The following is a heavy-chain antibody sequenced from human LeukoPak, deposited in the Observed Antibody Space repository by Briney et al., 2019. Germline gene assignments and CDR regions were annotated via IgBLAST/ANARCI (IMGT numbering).Heavy chain of an antibody. J-gene: IGHJ4*02. CDR1: GYTLTELS. CDR2: FDPEDGET. CDR3: ATPGAIPMIVGGFDY. V-gene: IGHV1-24*01. D-gene: IGHD3-22*01. Sequence: ASVKVSCKVSGYTLTELSMHWVRQAPGKGREWMGGFDPEDGETIHAQKFQGRVTMTEDTSTDTAYMELSSLRSEDTAVYYCATPGAIPMIVGGFDYWGQGTLVTVSS.